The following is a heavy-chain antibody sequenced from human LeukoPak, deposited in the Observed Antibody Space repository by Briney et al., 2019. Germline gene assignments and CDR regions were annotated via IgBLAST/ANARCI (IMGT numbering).Heavy chain of an antibody. CDR3: ARDTGYCSGGTCYHNFFDY. D-gene: IGHD2-15*01. CDR1: GASFSSGDHH. V-gene: IGHV4-61*08. Sequence: SETLSLTCIVSGASFSSGDHHWSWIRQAPGKGLEWIGHNMNTYYNPSLKSRVTISIDTSKNQFSLMLSTVIAADTAVYYCARDTGYCSGGTCYHNFFDYWGQGTLVTVSS. CDR2: NMNT. J-gene: IGHJ4*02.